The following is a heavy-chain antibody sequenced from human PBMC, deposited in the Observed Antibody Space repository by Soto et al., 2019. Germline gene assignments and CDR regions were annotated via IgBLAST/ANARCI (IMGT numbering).Heavy chain of an antibody. CDR3: AADRSIVGYYYYGMDV. CDR1: GFTLTSSS. CDR2: IVVGSGNT. V-gene: IGHV1-58*01. Sequence: GASVKVSCKASGFTLTSSSVQWVRPARGQRPEWIGWIVVGSGNTNYAQKFQERVTITRDMSTSTAYMELSSLRSEDTAVYYCAADRSIVGYYYYGMDVWGQGTTVTVSS. J-gene: IGHJ6*02. D-gene: IGHD2-2*01.